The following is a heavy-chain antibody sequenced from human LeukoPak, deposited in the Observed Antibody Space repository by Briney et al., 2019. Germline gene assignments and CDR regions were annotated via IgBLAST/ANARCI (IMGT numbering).Heavy chain of an antibody. V-gene: IGHV4-34*01. Sequence: SETLSLTCAVYGGSFSGYYWSWIRQPPGKGLEWIGEINHSGSTNYNPSLKSRVTISVNTSKNQFSLKLSSVTAADTAVYYCARCRLAASWFDPWGQGTLVTVSS. CDR1: GGSFSGYY. J-gene: IGHJ5*02. CDR3: ARCRLAASWFDP. CDR2: INHSGST. D-gene: IGHD6-25*01.